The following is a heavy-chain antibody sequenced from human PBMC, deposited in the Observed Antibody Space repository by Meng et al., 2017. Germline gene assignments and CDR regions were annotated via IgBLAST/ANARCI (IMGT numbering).Heavy chain of an antibody. J-gene: IGHJ4*02. CDR1: GFTFSDYY. CDR3: ATTNGLLWFGELTR. Sequence: QVQWVGSGGGLVKPGGSLRLSCAASGFTFSDYYMSWIRQAPGKGLEWVALISYDGSNKYYADSVKGRFSISRDNSKNTLYLQMNSLRAEDTAVYYCATTNGLLWFGELTRWGQGTLVTVSS. V-gene: IGHV3-30*03. D-gene: IGHD3-10*01. CDR2: ISYDGSNK.